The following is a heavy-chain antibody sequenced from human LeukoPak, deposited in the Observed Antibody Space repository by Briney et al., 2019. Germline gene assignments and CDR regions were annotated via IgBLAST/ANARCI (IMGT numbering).Heavy chain of an antibody. CDR1: GGSVSSGSYY. CDR3: ARGPGYDFWSGYYRRGLFGIDY. CDR2: IYYSGST. J-gene: IGHJ4*02. V-gene: IGHV4-61*01. Sequence: SETLSLTCTVSGGSVSSGSYYWSWIRQPPGKGLEWIGYIYYSGSTNYNPSLKSRVTISVDTSKNQFSLKLSSVTAADTAVYYCARGPGYDFWSGYYRRGLFGIDYWGQGTLVTVSS. D-gene: IGHD3-3*01.